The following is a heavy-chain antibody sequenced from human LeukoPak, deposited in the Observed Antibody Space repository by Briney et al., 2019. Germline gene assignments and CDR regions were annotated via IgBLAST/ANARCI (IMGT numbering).Heavy chain of an antibody. CDR1: GYTFTSYA. Sequence: ASVKVSCKASGYTFTSYAMHWVRQAPGQRLEGMGWINAGNGNTKYSQKFQGRVTITRDTSASTAYMELSSLRSEDTAVCYCARDLESMAMVRGVTPGAFDIWGQGTMVTVSS. CDR2: INAGNGNT. V-gene: IGHV1-3*01. CDR3: ARDLESMAMVRGVTPGAFDI. J-gene: IGHJ3*02. D-gene: IGHD3-10*01.